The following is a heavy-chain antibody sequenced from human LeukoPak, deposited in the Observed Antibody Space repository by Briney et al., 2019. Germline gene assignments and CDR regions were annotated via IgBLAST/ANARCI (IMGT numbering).Heavy chain of an antibody. V-gene: IGHV3-23*01. J-gene: IGHJ4*02. CDR2: ISGSGAST. CDR1: GFTFNNYA. CDR3: AKATQWTSDY. D-gene: IGHD6-19*01. Sequence: GGSLRLSCAASGFTFNNYAMSWVRQAPGKGLEWVSAISGSGASTYYADSVKGRFTISRDNSRNTLSLQMNSLRAEDTAVYSCAKATQWTSDYWGQGTLVTVSS.